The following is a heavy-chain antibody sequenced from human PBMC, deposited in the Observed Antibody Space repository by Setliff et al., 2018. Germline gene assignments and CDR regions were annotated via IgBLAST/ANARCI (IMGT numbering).Heavy chain of an antibody. Sequence: PGGSLRLSCAASGFSFGGHDMHWVRQAPGKGLEWVAHINPDGGHTFYEDSVKGRFTISRDNAKNSLHLQVSSLRAEDVGVYYCARSDHSSGIDWGQGTLVTVSS. J-gene: IGHJ4*02. CDR1: GFSFGGHD. V-gene: IGHV3-7*01. D-gene: IGHD3-10*01. CDR3: ARSDHSSGID. CDR2: INPDGGHT.